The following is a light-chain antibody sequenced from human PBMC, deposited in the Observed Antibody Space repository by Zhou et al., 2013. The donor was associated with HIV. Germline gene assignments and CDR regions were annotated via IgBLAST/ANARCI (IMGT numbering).Light chain of an antibody. CDR2: GTS. V-gene: IGKV3-15*01. CDR1: QSISTN. J-gene: IGKJ2*01. Sequence: EIVMTQSPATLSVSPGDRATLSCRASQSISTNLAWYQQKPGQAPRLLIYGTSTRATGIPARFSGSGSGTEFTLTINTIQSEDFAVYYCQQYNNWPPYTFGQGTKLEIK. CDR3: QQYNNWPPYT.